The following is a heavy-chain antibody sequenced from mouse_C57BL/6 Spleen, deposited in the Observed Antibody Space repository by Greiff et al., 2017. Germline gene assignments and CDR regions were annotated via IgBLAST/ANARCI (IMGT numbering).Heavy chain of an antibody. D-gene: IGHD2-1*01. J-gene: IGHJ4*01. CDR3: ASDEDYGNSSYYAMDY. CDR1: GFNIKNTY. Sequence: EVQLQQSVAELVRPGASVKLSCTASGFNIKNTYMYWVKQRPEQGLEWIGRIDPANGNTKYAPKFQGKATITADTSSNTAYLQLSSLTSEDTAIYYCASDEDYGNSSYYAMDYWGQGTSVTVSS. CDR2: IDPANGNT. V-gene: IGHV14-3*01.